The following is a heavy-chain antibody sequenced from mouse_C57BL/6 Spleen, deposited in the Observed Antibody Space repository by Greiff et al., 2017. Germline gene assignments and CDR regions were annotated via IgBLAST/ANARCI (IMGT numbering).Heavy chain of an antibody. CDR3: ARGRRIYYDYDDYAMDY. Sequence: QVQLQQPGAELVKPGASVKMSCKASGYTFTSYWITWVKHRPGQGLEWIGDIYPGSGSTNYNEKFKSKATLTVDTSSSTAYMQLSSLTSEDSAVYYCARGRRIYYDYDDYAMDYWGQGTSVTVSS. V-gene: IGHV1-55*01. D-gene: IGHD2-4*01. J-gene: IGHJ4*01. CDR2: IYPGSGST. CDR1: GYTFTSYW.